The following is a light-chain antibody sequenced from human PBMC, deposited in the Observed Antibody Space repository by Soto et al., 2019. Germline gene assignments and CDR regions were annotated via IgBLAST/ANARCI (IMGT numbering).Light chain of an antibody. CDR2: GAS. V-gene: IGKV3-20*01. J-gene: IGKJ1*01. CDR3: HQYGSSPRT. Sequence: EVVLTQSPGTLSLSPGEGATLSCRASQRVTNNYLAWYQQKPGHPPKLLIYGASRRATGIPDRFSGSGSGTDFTLTISKMELEDFAVYFCHQYGSSPRTFGQGTKVEF. CDR1: QRVTNNY.